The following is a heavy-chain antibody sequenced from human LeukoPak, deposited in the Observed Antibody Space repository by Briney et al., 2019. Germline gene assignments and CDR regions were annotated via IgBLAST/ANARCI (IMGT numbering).Heavy chain of an antibody. Sequence: PGGSLRLSCAGSGFPFSSHGMNWVRQAPGEGLEWVSGISPGGPTYYADSVKGRFTISRDDSKNTLYLQMKNLRAEDTAVYYCAKDGAWLRFDDWGQGILVSVSS. J-gene: IGHJ4*02. D-gene: IGHD5-12*01. CDR3: AKDGAWLRFDD. CDR1: GFPFSSHG. CDR2: ISPGGPT. V-gene: IGHV3-23*01.